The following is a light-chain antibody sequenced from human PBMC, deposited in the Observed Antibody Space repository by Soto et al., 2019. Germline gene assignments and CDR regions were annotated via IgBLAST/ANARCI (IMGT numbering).Light chain of an antibody. V-gene: IGKV3-20*01. Sequence: EIVLTQSPGTLSLSPGERATLSCRASQSVSSNYLAWYQRKPGQAPRLLIYGASSRAIDIPNRFSGSGSGTDFTLTSTRLEPDDFAVYYCQPYGSSPPTFGQGTKVEI. CDR2: GAS. J-gene: IGKJ1*01. CDR3: QPYGSSPPT. CDR1: QSVSSNY.